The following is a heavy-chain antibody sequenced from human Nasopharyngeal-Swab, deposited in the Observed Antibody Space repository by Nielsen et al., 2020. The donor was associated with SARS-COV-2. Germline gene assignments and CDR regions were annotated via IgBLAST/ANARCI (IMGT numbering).Heavy chain of an antibody. CDR3: ARDESGDYLGLPFDH. Sequence: ETLSHTCVVSGASISNRNNYWGWIRQSPGKGLEWIGTVFSSGSTYNPSLKSRVTMSVDTSKNQFSLKLTSVTAADTAVYYCARDESGDYLGLPFDHWGRGTLVTVSS. CDR1: GASISNRNNY. D-gene: IGHD4-17*01. CDR2: VFSSGST. V-gene: IGHV4-39*07. J-gene: IGHJ4*02.